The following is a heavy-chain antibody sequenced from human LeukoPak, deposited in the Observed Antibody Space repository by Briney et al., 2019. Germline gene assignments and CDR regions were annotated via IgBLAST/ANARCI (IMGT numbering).Heavy chain of an antibody. J-gene: IGHJ6*02. D-gene: IGHD3-16*01. CDR1: GGSFSGYY. Sequence: NPSETLSLTCAVYGGSFSGYYWSWIRQPPGKGLEWIGEINHSGSTNYNPSLKSRVTISVDTSKNQFSLKLSSVTAADTAVYYCARGGDSGLEYYYGMDVWGQGTTVTVSS. CDR2: INHSGST. CDR3: ARGGDSGLEYYYGMDV. V-gene: IGHV4-34*01.